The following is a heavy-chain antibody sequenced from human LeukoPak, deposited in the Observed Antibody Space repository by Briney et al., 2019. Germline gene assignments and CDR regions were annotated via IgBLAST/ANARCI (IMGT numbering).Heavy chain of an antibody. Sequence: PGGSLRLSCAASGFTFSSYSMNWVRQAPGKGLEWVSSISSSSSYIYYADSVKGRFTISRDNAKNSLYLQMNSLRAEDTAVYYCARDRKPAAHFDYWGQGTLVTVSS. CDR2: ISSSSSYI. D-gene: IGHD2-2*01. CDR3: ARDRKPAAHFDY. V-gene: IGHV3-21*01. J-gene: IGHJ4*02. CDR1: GFTFSSYS.